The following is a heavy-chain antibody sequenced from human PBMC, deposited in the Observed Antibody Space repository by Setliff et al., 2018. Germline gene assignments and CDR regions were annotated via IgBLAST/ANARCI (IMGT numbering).Heavy chain of an antibody. CDR2: ISSSSSSI. CDR3: GSEDYYYYTDV. J-gene: IGHJ6*03. CDR1: GFTFSDYN. V-gene: IGHV3-48*01. Sequence: PGGSLRLSCAASGFTFSDYNMNWVRQAPGKGLEWVSYISSSSSSIYYADSVKGRFTISRDNAKNSLYLQMNSLRAEDTAVYYCGSEDYYYYTDVWGKGTTVTVSS.